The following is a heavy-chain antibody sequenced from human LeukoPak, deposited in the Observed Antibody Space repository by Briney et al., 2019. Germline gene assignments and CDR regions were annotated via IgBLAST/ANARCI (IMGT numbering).Heavy chain of an antibody. Sequence: PGGSLRLSCAASGFTFSNAWMSWVRQAPGKGLEWVGRIKSKTDGGTTDYAAPVKGRFTISRDDSKNTLYLQMNSLRAEDTAVYYRAKDRHPFTYYYGSGTYSDYWGQGTLVTVSS. CDR3: AKDRHPFTYYYGSGTYSDY. D-gene: IGHD3-10*01. J-gene: IGHJ4*02. CDR1: GFTFSNAW. V-gene: IGHV3-15*01. CDR2: IKSKTDGGTT.